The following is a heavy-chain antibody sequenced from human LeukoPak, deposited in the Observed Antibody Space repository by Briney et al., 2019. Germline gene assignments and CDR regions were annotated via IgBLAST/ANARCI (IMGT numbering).Heavy chain of an antibody. CDR3: ARRAGEYSHPYDY. D-gene: IGHD4-17*01. Sequence: GGSLRLSCAASGFPFSSYSMSWVRQAPGKGLEWASFIYSGGNTHYSDSVKGRFTISRDNSKNTLYLQMNSLRADDTAVYYCARRAGEYSHPYDYWGQGTLVTVSS. CDR1: GFPFSSYS. CDR2: IYSGGNT. V-gene: IGHV3-53*01. J-gene: IGHJ4*02.